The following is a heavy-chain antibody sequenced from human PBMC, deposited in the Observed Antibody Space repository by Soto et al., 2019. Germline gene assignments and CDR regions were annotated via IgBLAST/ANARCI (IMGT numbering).Heavy chain of an antibody. CDR2: IIPIFGTA. V-gene: IGHV1-69*06. CDR1: GGTFSSYA. CDR3: ASPGVITHDGFDI. J-gene: IGHJ3*02. Sequence: QVQLVQSGAEVQKPGSSVRVSCKASGGTFSSYAISWVLQAPGQGLEWMGGIIPIFGTANYAQKFQGRVTITADKFTSTTSMELSSLRSEDTAVYYCASPGVITHDGFDIWGQGTMVTVSS. D-gene: IGHD3-10*01.